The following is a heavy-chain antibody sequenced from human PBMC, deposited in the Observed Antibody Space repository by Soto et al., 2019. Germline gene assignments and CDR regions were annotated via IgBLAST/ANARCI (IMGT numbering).Heavy chain of an antibody. Sequence: SETLSLTCTVSGGSVSSGSYYWSWILQPPGKGLEWIGYIYYSGSTNYNPSLKSRVTISVDTSKNQFSLKLSSVTAADTAVYYSARALDWFDPWRQGTLVTASS. J-gene: IGHJ5*02. CDR3: ARALDWFDP. CDR1: GGSVSSGSYY. CDR2: IYYSGST. V-gene: IGHV4-61*01.